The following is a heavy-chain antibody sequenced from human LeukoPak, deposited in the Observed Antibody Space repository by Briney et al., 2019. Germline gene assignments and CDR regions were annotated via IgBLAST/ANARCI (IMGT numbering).Heavy chain of an antibody. V-gene: IGHV4-38-2*01. CDR3: ARALGYCSSTSCLYYFDY. CDR1: GYSISSGYY. CDR2: IYHSGST. D-gene: IGHD2-2*01. J-gene: IGHJ4*02. Sequence: KPSETLSLTCAVSGYSISSGYYWGWIRQPPGKGLEWIGSIYHSGSTYYNPSLKSRVTISVDTSKNQFSLKLSSVTAAGTAVYYCARALGYCSSTSCLYYFDYWGQGTLVTVSS.